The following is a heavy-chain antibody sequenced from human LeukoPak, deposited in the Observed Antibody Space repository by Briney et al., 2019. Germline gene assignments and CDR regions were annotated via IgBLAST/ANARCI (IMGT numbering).Heavy chain of an antibody. CDR1: GFTFINYS. Sequence: GGSLRLSCTASGFTFINYSMNWVRQAPGKGLEWVSSISTNSAFIYYADSVRGRFTISRDNTKNSLYLQMDSLRAEDTAVYYCASQVVVAATIDYWGQGTLVTVSS. CDR3: ASQVVVAATIDY. CDR2: ISTNSAFI. D-gene: IGHD2-15*01. J-gene: IGHJ4*02. V-gene: IGHV3-21*01.